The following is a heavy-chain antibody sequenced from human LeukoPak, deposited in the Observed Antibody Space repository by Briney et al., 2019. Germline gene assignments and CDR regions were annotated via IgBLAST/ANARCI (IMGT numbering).Heavy chain of an antibody. Sequence: GGSLRLSCAASGFTFSSYSTNWVRQAPGKGLEWVSSISSSSSYIYYADSVKGRFTISRDNAKNSLYLQMNSLRAEDTAVYYCARDTAMVRNYYYYMDVWGKGTTVTVSS. J-gene: IGHJ6*03. D-gene: IGHD5-18*01. CDR2: ISSSSSYI. CDR3: ARDTAMVRNYYYYMDV. V-gene: IGHV3-21*01. CDR1: GFTFSSYS.